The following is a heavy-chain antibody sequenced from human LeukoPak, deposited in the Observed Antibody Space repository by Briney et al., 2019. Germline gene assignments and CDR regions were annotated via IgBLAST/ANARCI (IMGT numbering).Heavy chain of an antibody. D-gene: IGHD3-10*01. CDR3: ARDADYYGSGSYLDY. CDR2: IYTSGST. V-gene: IGHV4-4*07. J-gene: IGHJ4*02. Sequence: SETLPLTCTVSGGSISSYYWSWIRQPAGKGLEWIGRIYTSGSTNYNPSLKSRVTMSVDTSKNQFSLKLSSVTAADTAVYYCARDADYYGSGSYLDYWGQGTLVTVSS. CDR1: GGSISSYY.